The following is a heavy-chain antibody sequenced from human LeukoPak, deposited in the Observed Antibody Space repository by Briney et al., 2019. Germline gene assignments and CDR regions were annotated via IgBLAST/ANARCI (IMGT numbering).Heavy chain of an antibody. J-gene: IGHJ6*02. D-gene: IGHD6-19*01. CDR3: ARALADTRNGMDV. CDR1: GFTFSSYW. Sequence: GGSLRLSCAASGFTFSSYWMHWVRQAPGMGLVWISRINGGGGSTNYADSVKGRFTISRDNAKNTLYLQMNSLRAEDTAVYYCARALADTRNGMDVWGQGTTVTVSS. CDR2: INGGGGST. V-gene: IGHV3-74*01.